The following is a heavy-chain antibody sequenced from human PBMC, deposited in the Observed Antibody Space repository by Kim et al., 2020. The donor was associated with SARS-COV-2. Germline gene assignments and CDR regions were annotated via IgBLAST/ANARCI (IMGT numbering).Heavy chain of an antibody. V-gene: IGHV3-23*01. J-gene: IGHJ4*02. D-gene: IGHD5-12*01. CDR3: AKDPAYSCYEIHY. Sequence: YADSVKGRLPTTRDNSKNTLYLQMNSLGAEETAVYYCAKDPAYSCYEIHYWRQGTLVTVSP.